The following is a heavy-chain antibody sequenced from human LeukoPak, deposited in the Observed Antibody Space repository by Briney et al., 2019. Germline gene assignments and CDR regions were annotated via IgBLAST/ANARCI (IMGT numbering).Heavy chain of an antibody. CDR2: IYTSGST. Sequence: PSQTLALTCTVSGVSISSGSYYWSWIRQPAGKGLEWIGRIYTSGSTNYNPSLKSRVTISVDTSKNQFSLKLSSVTAADTAVYYCAREWDIVVVPKTNWFDPWGQGTLVTVSS. CDR3: AREWDIVVVPKTNWFDP. J-gene: IGHJ5*02. D-gene: IGHD2-2*01. V-gene: IGHV4-61*02. CDR1: GVSISSGSYY.